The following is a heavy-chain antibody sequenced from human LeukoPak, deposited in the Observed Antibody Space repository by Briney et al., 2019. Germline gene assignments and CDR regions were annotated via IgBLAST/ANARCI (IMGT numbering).Heavy chain of an antibody. CDR3: AREIAAAGNYYYYYMDV. D-gene: IGHD6-13*01. Sequence: GSLRLSCAASGFTFSSYEMNWVRQAPGKGLEWIGEINHSGSTNYNPSLKSRVTISVDTSKNQFSLKLSSVTAADTAVYYCAREIAAAGNYYYYYMDVWGKGTTVTVSS. V-gene: IGHV4-34*01. CDR1: GFTFSSYE. CDR2: INHSGST. J-gene: IGHJ6*03.